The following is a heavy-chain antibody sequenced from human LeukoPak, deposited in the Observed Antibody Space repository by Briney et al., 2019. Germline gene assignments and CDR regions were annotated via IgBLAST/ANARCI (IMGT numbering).Heavy chain of an antibody. J-gene: IGHJ6*03. CDR1: GYTFNHHG. CDR2: ISCYNGDT. V-gene: IGHV1-18*01. Sequence: ASVRVSCKASGYTFNHHGISWVRQAPGQGLEWMGWISCYNGDTHYAQKLQGRVTMSTDTSTSTAYMELTGLRSDDTAVYYCARMVTDYYLRPHYYYYMDVWGKGTTVTVSS. D-gene: IGHD2-21*02. CDR3: ARMVTDYYLRPHYYYYMDV.